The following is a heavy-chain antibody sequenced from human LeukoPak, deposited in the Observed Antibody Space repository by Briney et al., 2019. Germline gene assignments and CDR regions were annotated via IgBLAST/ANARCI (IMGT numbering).Heavy chain of an antibody. Sequence: GGSLRLSCAASGFTFSSYAMGWVGQAPGKGREGVANIKQEGSEKYYVDSVRGRFTISRNNAKNAVYVQVTSLTAEDTAVYYCAKDLRSSAATWCLLWGQGTLVTVSS. V-gene: IGHV3-7*01. CDR3: AKDLRSSAATWCLL. CDR1: GFTFSSYA. J-gene: IGHJ4*02. CDR2: IKQEGSEK. D-gene: IGHD2-15*01.